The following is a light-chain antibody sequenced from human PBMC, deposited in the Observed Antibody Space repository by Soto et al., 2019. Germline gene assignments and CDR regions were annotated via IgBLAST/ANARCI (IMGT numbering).Light chain of an antibody. CDR3: SSYASRSTLVA. Sequence: QSVLTQPPSASGSPGQSVTISCTGTSSDVGGYQYVSWYQQHPGKAPKLVVFEVNKRPSGVPDRFSGSKSGNTASLTVSGLQAEDEADYYCSSYASRSTLVAFGGGTKLTVL. J-gene: IGLJ2*01. CDR1: SSDVGGYQY. CDR2: EVN. V-gene: IGLV2-8*01.